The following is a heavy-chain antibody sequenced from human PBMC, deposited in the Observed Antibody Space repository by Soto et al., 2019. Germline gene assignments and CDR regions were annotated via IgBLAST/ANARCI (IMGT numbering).Heavy chain of an antibody. V-gene: IGHV4-59*01. J-gene: IGHJ5*02. CDR1: RGSLGSYY. Sequence: KTSETLLITCAVSRGSLGSYYWSWIRQPPGKGLEWIGYFYYSGSTNYNPSLNRRVTISVDTSKNQFSLKLSSVTAAATPEYYCVREADYGDTGWFDPWGQGTLVTGSS. CDR2: FYYSGST. D-gene: IGHD4-17*01. CDR3: VREADYGDTGWFDP.